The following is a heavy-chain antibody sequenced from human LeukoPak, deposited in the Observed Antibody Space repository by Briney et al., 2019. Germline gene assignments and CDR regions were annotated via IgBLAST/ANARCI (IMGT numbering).Heavy chain of an antibody. V-gene: IGHV4-59*08. CDR1: GGSISSYY. Sequence: SETLSLTCTVSGGSISSYYWTWIRQPPGKGLECIGYFYHVGSANYNPSFKSRVTISVDTSKNQFSLKLSSVTAADTAVFYCARHVSAYSSGLPYYMDVWGKGTTVTVSS. J-gene: IGHJ6*03. D-gene: IGHD6-19*01. CDR3: ARHVSAYSSGLPYYMDV. CDR2: FYHVGSA.